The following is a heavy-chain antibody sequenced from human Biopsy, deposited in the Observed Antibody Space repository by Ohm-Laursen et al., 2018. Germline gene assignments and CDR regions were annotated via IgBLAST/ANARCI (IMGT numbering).Heavy chain of an antibody. J-gene: IGHJ4*02. CDR3: AKARTLDTAIDFDY. CDR2: FYSSGSS. D-gene: IGHD5-18*01. V-gene: IGHV4-4*07. CDR1: GDSISNSY. Sequence: SDTLSLTCIVSGDSISNSYWTWIRQPAGKGLEWIGRFYSSGSSSYNPSLKSRVTMSIDASTNQFSLKLTSVTAADTAVYYCAKARTLDTAIDFDYWGQGTLVTVSS.